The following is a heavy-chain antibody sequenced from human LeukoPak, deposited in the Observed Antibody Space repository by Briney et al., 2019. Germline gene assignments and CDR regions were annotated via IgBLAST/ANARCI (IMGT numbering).Heavy chain of an antibody. D-gene: IGHD6-13*01. Sequence: PGGSLRLSCAASGFTFSNYGLNWVRQAPGKGLEWVSHISSSGSAKYYADSVKGRFTISRDNAKNSPYLQMNSLRAEDTAVYYCARAIAAAGTSWFDPWGQGTLVTVSS. CDR3: ARAIAAAGTSWFDP. J-gene: IGHJ5*02. CDR2: ISSSGSAK. CDR1: GFTFSNYG. V-gene: IGHV3-48*01.